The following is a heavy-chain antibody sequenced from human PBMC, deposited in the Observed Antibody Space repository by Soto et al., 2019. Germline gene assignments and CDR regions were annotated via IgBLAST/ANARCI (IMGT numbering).Heavy chain of an antibody. CDR2: SFHTGDT. CDR1: TYSISSGFF. D-gene: IGHD1-1*01. V-gene: IGHV4-38-2*02. J-gene: IGHJ5*02. Sequence: SETLSLTCSVSTYSISSGFFWGGIRQPPGEGLEGFGSSFHTGDTYYNPSLKSRITMSVDTSRNQFSLKLTSLTVADTAVYYCARDTNSLDPWGQGTLVTVSS. CDR3: ARDTNSLDP.